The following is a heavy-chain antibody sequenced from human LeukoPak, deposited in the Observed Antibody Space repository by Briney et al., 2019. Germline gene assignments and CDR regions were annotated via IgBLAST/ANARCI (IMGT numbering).Heavy chain of an antibody. D-gene: IGHD3-10*01. V-gene: IGHV3-33*06. CDR1: GFTFSSYG. CDR3: SKDPHYYGSGSYNY. J-gene: IGHJ4*02. CDR2: ILYDGSNK. Sequence: PGGSLRLTCAASGFTFSSYGMHWVRQAPGQGLEWVAVILYDGSNKYYADSVKGRFTISRDNSKNTLYLQMNSLRAEDTAVYYCSKDPHYYGSGSYNYWGQGTLVTVSS.